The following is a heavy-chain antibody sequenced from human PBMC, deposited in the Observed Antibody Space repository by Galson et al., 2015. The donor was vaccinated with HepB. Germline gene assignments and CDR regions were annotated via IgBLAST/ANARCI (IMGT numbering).Heavy chain of an antibody. J-gene: IGHJ6*03. Sequence: SLRLSCAASGFTFSSYGMHWVRQAPGKGLEWVAVISYDGSNKYYADSVKGRFTISRDNSKNTLYLQMNSLRAEDTAIYYCGRDTRSLYMDVWGEGTTVIVSS. V-gene: IGHV3-30*03. CDR3: GRDTRSLYMDV. CDR2: ISYDGSNK. CDR1: GFTFSSYG.